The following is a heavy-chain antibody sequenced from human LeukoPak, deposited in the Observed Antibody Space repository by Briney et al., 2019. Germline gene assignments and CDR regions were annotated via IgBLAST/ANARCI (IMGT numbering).Heavy chain of an antibody. D-gene: IGHD4-17*01. CDR2: ITGSGGST. CDR3: ARRGSVTIDY. Sequence: GGSLRLSCAASGFTFSSYAMSWVRQAPGKGLEWVSSITGSGGSTNYADFLKGRFTISRDNSKNTLYLQMNSLRAEDTAIYYCARRGSVTIDYWGQGTLVTVSS. CDR1: GFTFSSYA. J-gene: IGHJ4*02. V-gene: IGHV3-23*01.